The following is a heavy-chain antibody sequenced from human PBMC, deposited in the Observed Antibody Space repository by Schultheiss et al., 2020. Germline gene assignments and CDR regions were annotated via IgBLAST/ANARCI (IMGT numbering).Heavy chain of an antibody. CDR1: GFTFSSYA. V-gene: IGHV3-23*01. J-gene: IGHJ5*02. D-gene: IGHD3-3*01. Sequence: GGSLRLSCAASGFTFSSYAMSWVRQAPGKGLEWVSAISGSGGSTYYADSVKGRFTISRDNSKNTLYLQMNSLRAEDTAVYYCARTILGGLYNWFDPWGQGTLVTVSS. CDR2: ISGSGGST. CDR3: ARTILGGLYNWFDP.